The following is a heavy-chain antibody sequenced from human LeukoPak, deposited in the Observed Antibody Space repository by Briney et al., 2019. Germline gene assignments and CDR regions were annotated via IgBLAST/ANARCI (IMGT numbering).Heavy chain of an antibody. V-gene: IGHV1-2*02. J-gene: IGHJ6*02. CDR3: ARGGITMVRGASFYGMDV. D-gene: IGHD3-10*01. CDR1: GYTFTGYY. CDR2: INPNSGGT. Sequence: ASVKVSCKASGYTFTGYYMHWVRQAPGQGLEWMGWINPNSGGTNYAQKFQGRVTMTRDTSISTAYMELSRLRSDDTAVYYCARGGITMVRGASFYGMDVWGQGTTVTVSS.